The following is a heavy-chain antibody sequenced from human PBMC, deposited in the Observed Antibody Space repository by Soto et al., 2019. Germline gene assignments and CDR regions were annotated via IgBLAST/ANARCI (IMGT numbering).Heavy chain of an antibody. Sequence: EVQLVESGGGLVQPGRSLRLSCAASGFTFDDYAMHWVRQAPGKGLEWVSGISWNSGSIGYADSVKGRFTISRDNGKNSLYLQMNSLRAEDTAFYYCAKGFWFDPWGEGTLVTDSS. CDR1: GFTFDDYA. CDR2: ISWNSGSI. V-gene: IGHV3-9*01. CDR3: AKGFWFDP. J-gene: IGHJ5*02.